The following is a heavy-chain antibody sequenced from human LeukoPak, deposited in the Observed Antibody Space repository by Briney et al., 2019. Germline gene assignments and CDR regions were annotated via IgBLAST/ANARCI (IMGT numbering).Heavy chain of an antibody. CDR1: GVSFSGYY. CDR3: ARLLRGGRDTPMVTMIVVRAKSGAFDI. Sequence: SETLSLTCAVYGVSFSGYYWIWIRQPPGKGLEWIGEINHSGSTNYNPSLKSRVTISVDTSKNQFSLKLSSVTAADTAVYYCARLLRGGRDTPMVTMIVVRAKSGAFDIWGQGTMVTVSS. J-gene: IGHJ3*02. D-gene: IGHD3-22*01. V-gene: IGHV4-34*01. CDR2: INHSGST.